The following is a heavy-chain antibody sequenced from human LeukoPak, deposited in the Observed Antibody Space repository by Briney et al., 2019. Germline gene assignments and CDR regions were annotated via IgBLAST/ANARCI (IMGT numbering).Heavy chain of an antibody. V-gene: IGHV4-61*02. CDR2: IYKSGNT. CDR3: ARETIAVALSADY. Sequence: PSETLSLTCNVSGVSVPNGNYYWGWIRQPAGKGLEWIGRIYKSGNTYSSPSLKSRVTMSIHPSSNQFSLTLRSVTAADTAIYYCARETIAVALSADYWGKGALVTVSS. J-gene: IGHJ4*02. D-gene: IGHD6-19*01. CDR1: GVSVPNGNYY.